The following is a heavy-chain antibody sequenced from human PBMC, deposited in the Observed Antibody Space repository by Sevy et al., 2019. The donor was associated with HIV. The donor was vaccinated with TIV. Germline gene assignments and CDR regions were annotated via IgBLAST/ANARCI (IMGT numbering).Heavy chain of an antibody. J-gene: IGHJ5*02. D-gene: IGHD3-22*01. Sequence: ASVKVSCKASGYTFTGYSMHWVRQAPGQGLEWMGCINPNSRGTNYAQKFQGRVTMTRDTSISTAYMELSSLRSDDTAVYYCARVWNSDYYDSTGPNWFDPWGQGTLVTVSS. CDR2: INPNSRGT. CDR3: ARVWNSDYYDSTGPNWFDP. CDR1: GYTFTGYS. V-gene: IGHV1-2*02.